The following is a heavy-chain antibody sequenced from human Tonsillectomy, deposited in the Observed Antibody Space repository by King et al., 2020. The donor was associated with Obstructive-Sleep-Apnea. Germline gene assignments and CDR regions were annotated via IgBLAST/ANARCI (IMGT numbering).Heavy chain of an antibody. D-gene: IGHD3-10*01. CDR2: ISSSSSYI. CDR3: ARGALWFGEFAFDY. J-gene: IGHJ4*02. V-gene: IGHV3-21*06. CDR1: GFSFSSDS. Sequence: VQLVESGGGLVKPGGSLRLSCAASGFSFSSDSMNWVRQVPGNGLEWVSFISSSSSYIYYADSVKGRFTISRDNAKNSLSLQMNSLRAEDTAVYYCARGALWFGEFAFDYWGQGTLATVSS.